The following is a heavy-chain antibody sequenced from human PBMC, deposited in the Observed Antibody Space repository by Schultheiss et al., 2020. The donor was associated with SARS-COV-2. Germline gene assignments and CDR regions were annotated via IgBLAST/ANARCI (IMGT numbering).Heavy chain of an antibody. CDR2: INHSGST. Sequence: SETLSLTCAVYGGSFSGYYWSWIRQPPGKGLEWIGEINHSGSTNYNPSLKSRVTISVDTSKNQFSLKLSSVTAADTAVYYCARDAAVDYYDSSGYYGAFDIWGQGTMVTVSS. CDR3: ARDAAVDYYDSSGYYGAFDI. CDR1: GGSFSGYY. V-gene: IGHV4-34*01. J-gene: IGHJ3*02. D-gene: IGHD3-22*01.